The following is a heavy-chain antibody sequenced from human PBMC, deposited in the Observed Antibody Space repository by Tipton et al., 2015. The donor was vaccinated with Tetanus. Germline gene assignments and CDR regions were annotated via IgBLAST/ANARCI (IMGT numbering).Heavy chain of an antibody. Sequence: LRLSCTVSGGSISSYYWSWIRQPPGKGLEWIGYIYYSGSTNYNPSLKSRVTISVDTSKNQFSLKLSSVTAADTAVYYCARDGRGSYSDSLYFDYWGQGTLVTVSS. CDR1: GGSISSYY. D-gene: IGHD1-26*01. CDR3: ARDGRGSYSDSLYFDY. J-gene: IGHJ4*02. V-gene: IGHV4-59*01. CDR2: IYYSGST.